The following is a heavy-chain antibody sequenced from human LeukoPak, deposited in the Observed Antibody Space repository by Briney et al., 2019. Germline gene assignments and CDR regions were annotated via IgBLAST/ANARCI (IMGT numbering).Heavy chain of an antibody. CDR2: IYYSGST. J-gene: IGHJ4*02. CDR1: GGSISSSSYY. Sequence: SETLSLTCTVSGGSISSSSYYWGWIRQPPGKGLEWIGNIYYSGSTYYNPSLKSRVTVSVDTSKNQFSLKLSSVTAADTAVYYCARDGYNPIDYWGQGTLVTVSS. D-gene: IGHD5-24*01. CDR3: ARDGYNPIDY. V-gene: IGHV4-39*02.